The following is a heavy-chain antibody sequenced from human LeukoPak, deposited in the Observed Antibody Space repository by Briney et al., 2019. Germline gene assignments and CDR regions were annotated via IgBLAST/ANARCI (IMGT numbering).Heavy chain of an antibody. CDR3: ARLIVVVVAATADY. Sequence: SETLSLACTISGGSISSSSYYWGWIRQPPGKGLGWIGSTYYNGGTYYNPSLKSRVTISVDTSKNQFSLKLSSVTAADTAVYYCARLIVVVVAATADYWGQGTLVTVSS. V-gene: IGHV4-39*01. D-gene: IGHD2-15*01. J-gene: IGHJ4*02. CDR2: TYYNGGT. CDR1: GGSISSSSYY.